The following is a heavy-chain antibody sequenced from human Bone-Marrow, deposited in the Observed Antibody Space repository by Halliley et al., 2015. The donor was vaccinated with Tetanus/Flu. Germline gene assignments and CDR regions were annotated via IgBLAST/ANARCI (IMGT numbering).Heavy chain of an antibody. D-gene: IGHD2-15*01. CDR3: ARETSGYFDS. Sequence: KGLEGIGYIYYSGNPHYNPSLKSRVTISVDTSKNQFSVKLTSVTAADTAVYYCARETSGYFDSWGQGTLVAVSS. CDR2: IYYSGNP. V-gene: IGHV4-31*02. J-gene: IGHJ4*02.